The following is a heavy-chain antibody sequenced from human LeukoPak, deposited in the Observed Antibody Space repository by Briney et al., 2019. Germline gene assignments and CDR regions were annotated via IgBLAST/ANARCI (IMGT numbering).Heavy chain of an antibody. D-gene: IGHD2-2*02. CDR1: GFTFSSYA. V-gene: IGHV3-23*01. CDR3: AKEMFCSSTSCYRFPTGDY. Sequence: GGSQRLSCAASGFTFSSYAMSWVRQAPGKGLEWVSSMSGSGGSTYYADSVKGRFTISRDNSKNTLYLQMNSLRAEDTAVYYCAKEMFCSSTSCYRFPTGDYWGQGTLVTVSS. CDR2: MSGSGGST. J-gene: IGHJ4*02.